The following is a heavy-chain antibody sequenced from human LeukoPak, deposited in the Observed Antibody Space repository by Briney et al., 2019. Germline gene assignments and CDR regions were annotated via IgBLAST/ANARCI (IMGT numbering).Heavy chain of an antibody. J-gene: IGHJ5*02. CDR1: GFTFSSFG. CDR2: IWYDASKK. CDR3: VRGVGVSRFNYFDP. V-gene: IGHV3-33*01. Sequence: GGSLRLSCAASGFTFSSFGMHWVRQAPGKGLEWVAVIWYDASKKYYADSVKGRFTISRDNSKNTLFLQMNSLRDDDTAVYYCVRGVGVSRFNYFDPWGQGTLVIVSS. D-gene: IGHD6-13*01.